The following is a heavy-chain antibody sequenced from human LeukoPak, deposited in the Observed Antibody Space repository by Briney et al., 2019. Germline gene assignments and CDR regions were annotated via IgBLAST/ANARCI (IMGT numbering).Heavy chain of an antibody. CDR3: AREGSSGWYVPYYFDY. J-gene: IGHJ4*02. Sequence: GGSLRLSCAASGFTFSSYSMNWVRQAPGKGLEWVSSISSSSSYIYYADSVKGRFTISRDNAKNSLYLQMNSLRAEDTAVYYCAREGSSGWYVPYYFDYWGQGTLVTVSS. V-gene: IGHV3-21*01. CDR1: GFTFSSYS. CDR2: ISSSSSYI. D-gene: IGHD6-19*01.